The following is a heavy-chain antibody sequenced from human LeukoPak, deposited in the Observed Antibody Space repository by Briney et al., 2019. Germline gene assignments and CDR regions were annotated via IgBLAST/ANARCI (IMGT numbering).Heavy chain of an antibody. CDR3: AKGGADYYGSGSYYNSGYFDY. D-gene: IGHD3-10*01. V-gene: IGHV3-9*01. CDR1: GFTFDDYA. J-gene: IGHJ4*02. Sequence: PGGSLRLSCAASGFTFDDYAMHWVRQAPGKGLEWVPGISWNSGSIGYADSVKGRFTISRDNAKNSLYLQMNSLRAEDTALYYCAKGGADYYGSGSYYNSGYFDYWGQGTLVTVSS. CDR2: ISWNSGSI.